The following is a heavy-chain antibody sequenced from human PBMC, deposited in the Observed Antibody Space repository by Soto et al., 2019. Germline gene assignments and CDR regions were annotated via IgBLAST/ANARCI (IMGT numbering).Heavy chain of an antibody. V-gene: IGHV1-69*13. J-gene: IGHJ5*02. Sequence: ASVQVSCKASGCTCTSYAICRLRQAPGRGVEWMGGIIPICDKANYAQKFQGRVTITADESTSTAYMELRSLRSEEMAVYYCARDYCGRTSCYTRFDPRGQGTLVTVSS. D-gene: IGHD2-2*02. CDR1: GCTCTSYA. CDR2: IIPICDKA. CDR3: ARDYCGRTSCYTRFDP.